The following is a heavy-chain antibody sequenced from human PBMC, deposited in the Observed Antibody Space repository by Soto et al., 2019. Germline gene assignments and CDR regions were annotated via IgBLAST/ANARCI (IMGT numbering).Heavy chain of an antibody. D-gene: IGHD3-9*01. CDR1: GGSFSGYY. CDR2: INHSGST. J-gene: IGHJ4*02. Sequence: QVQLQQWGAGLLKPSETLSLTCAVYGGSFSGYYWSWIRQPPGKGLEWIGEINHSGSTNYNPSLKSRVTISVDTSMNQFSLKLSSVTAADTAVYYCARGPYYDILTGYSGVFDYWGQGTLVTVSS. CDR3: ARGPYYDILTGYSGVFDY. V-gene: IGHV4-34*01.